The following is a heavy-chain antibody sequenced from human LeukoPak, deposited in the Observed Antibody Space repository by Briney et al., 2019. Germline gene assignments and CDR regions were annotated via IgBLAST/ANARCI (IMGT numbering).Heavy chain of an antibody. CDR2: IYYTGTT. CDR3: ARDLPSYYFGSGNTFDP. J-gene: IGHJ5*02. D-gene: IGHD3-10*01. Sequence: SETLSLTCTVSGGSISSYYWSWIRQPAGKGREWIGRIYYTGTTDYNASLKGRVTMSVDTSKNQFSLKLTSVTAADSAVYYCARDLPSYYFGSGNTFDPWGQGTLVTVSS. CDR1: GGSISSYY. V-gene: IGHV4-4*07.